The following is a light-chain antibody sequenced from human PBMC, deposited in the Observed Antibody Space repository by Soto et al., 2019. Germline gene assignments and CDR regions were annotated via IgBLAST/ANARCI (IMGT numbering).Light chain of an antibody. CDR2: GAS. CDR3: QQYTNWPPHT. V-gene: IGKV3-15*01. CDR1: QSVSSN. Sequence: VMTQFPAALSVSPGERATLSCRASQSVSSNLAWYQQKPGQAPRLLIYGASTRATGIAARFSGSGSGIEFTLTISSMQSEDFAVYYCQQYTNWPPHTFGQGTKLEIK. J-gene: IGKJ2*01.